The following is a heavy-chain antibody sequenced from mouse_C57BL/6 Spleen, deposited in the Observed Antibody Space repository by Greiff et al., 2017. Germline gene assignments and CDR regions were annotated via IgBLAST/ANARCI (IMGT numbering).Heavy chain of an antibody. CDR1: GYTFTDYE. Sequence: VKLQQSGAELVRPGASVTLSCKASGYTFTDYEMHWVKQTPVHGLEWIGAIDPETGGTAYNQKFKGKAILTADKSSSTAYMELRSLTSEDSAVYYCTRYDGYYGYAMDYWGQGTSVTVSS. J-gene: IGHJ4*01. D-gene: IGHD2-3*01. CDR3: TRYDGYYGYAMDY. V-gene: IGHV1-15*01. CDR2: IDPETGGT.